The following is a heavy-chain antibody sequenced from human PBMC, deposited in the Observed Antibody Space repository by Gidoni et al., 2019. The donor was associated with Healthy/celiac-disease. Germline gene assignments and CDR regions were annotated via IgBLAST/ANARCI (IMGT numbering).Heavy chain of an antibody. CDR1: GFTFSSYA. CDR3: ARVGSGNGGAFDI. J-gene: IGHJ3*02. V-gene: IGHV3-30-3*01. Sequence: QVQLVESGGGVVQPGRSLRLSCAASGFTFSSYAMHWVRQAPGKGLEWVAVISYDGSNKYYADSVKGRFTISRDNSKNTLYLQMNSLRAEDTAVYYCARVGSGNGGAFDIWGQGTMVTVSS. D-gene: IGHD1-26*01. CDR2: ISYDGSNK.